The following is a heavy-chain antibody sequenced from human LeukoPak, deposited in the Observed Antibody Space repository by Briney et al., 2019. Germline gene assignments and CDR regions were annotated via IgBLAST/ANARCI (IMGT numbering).Heavy chain of an antibody. CDR1: GFTFSSYW. J-gene: IGHJ6*03. CDR3: ARVRSGSSYYYYYMDV. D-gene: IGHD6-13*01. CDR2: IKQDGSEK. Sequence: PERSLRLSCAASGFTFSSYWMSWVRQAPGKGLEWVANIKQDGSEKYYVDSVKGRFTISRDNAKNSLYLQMISLRAEDTAVYYCARVRSGSSYYYYYMDVWAKGTTVTVSS. V-gene: IGHV3-7*01.